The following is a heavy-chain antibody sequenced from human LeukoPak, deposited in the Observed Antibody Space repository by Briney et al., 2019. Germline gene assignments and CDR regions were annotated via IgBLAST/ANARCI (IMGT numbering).Heavy chain of an antibody. D-gene: IGHD3-22*01. V-gene: IGHV3-21*01. CDR2: ISSSSYI. CDR1: GFTFSSYS. J-gene: IGHJ4*02. Sequence: GGSLRLSCAASGFTFSSYSMNWVRQAPGKGLEWVSSISSSSYIYYADSVKGRFTISRDNAKNSLYLQMNSLRAEDTAVYYCARSYYDSSGYDYWGQGTLVTVSS. CDR3: ARSYYDSSGYDY.